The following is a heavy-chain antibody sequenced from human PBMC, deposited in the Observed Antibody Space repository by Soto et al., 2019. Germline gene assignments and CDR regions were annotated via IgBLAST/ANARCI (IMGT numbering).Heavy chain of an antibody. J-gene: IGHJ5*02. CDR2: INHSGST. V-gene: IGHV4-34*01. D-gene: IGHD5-12*01. CDR3: ARSERYSGYDRGNWLDP. Sequence: SETLSLTCAVYGGSFSGYYWSWIRQPPGKGLEWIGEINHSGSTNYNPSLKSRVTISVDTSKNQFSLKLSSVTAADTAVYYCARSERYSGYDRGNWLDPWGQGTLVTVSS. CDR1: GGSFSGYY.